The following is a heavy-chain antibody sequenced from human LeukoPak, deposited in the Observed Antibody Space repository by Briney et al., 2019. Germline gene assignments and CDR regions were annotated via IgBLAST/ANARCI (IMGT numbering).Heavy chain of an antibody. CDR2: MNPNSGNT. Sequence: ASVKVSCKASGYTFTSYDINWVRQATGQGLEWMGWMNPNSGNTGYAQKFQGRVTITADESTSTAYMELSSLRSEDTAVYYCASPMVVTATLSPFDYWGQGTLVTVSS. V-gene: IGHV1-8*01. CDR1: GYTFTSYD. J-gene: IGHJ4*02. D-gene: IGHD2-21*02. CDR3: ASPMVVTATLSPFDY.